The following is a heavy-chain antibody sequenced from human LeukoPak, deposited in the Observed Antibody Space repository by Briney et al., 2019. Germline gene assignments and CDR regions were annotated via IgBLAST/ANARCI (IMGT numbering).Heavy chain of an antibody. Sequence: PSETLSLTCTVSGGSVSTYHWSWIRQPPGKGLEWIGYIHYSGSTNYNPSLQSRATISVDTSKNQFSLRLSSLRSEDTAVYYCARESYGEEDNWGQGTLVTVSS. D-gene: IGHD4-17*01. CDR3: ARESYGEEDN. V-gene: IGHV4-59*02. CDR1: GGSVSTYH. CDR2: IHYSGST. J-gene: IGHJ4*02.